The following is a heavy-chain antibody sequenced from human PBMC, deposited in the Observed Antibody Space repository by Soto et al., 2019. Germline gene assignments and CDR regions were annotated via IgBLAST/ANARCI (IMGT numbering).Heavy chain of an antibody. J-gene: IGHJ4*02. CDR2: IKSKTDGGTT. CDR3: TTRVVVASPNDY. V-gene: IGHV3-15*01. CDR1: GFTFSNAW. D-gene: IGHD2-15*01. Sequence: EVQLVESGGGLVKPGGSLRLSCAASGFTFSNAWMSWVRQAPGKGLEWVGRIKSKTDGGTTDYAAPVKGRFTISRDDSKNTLYLQMNSLKTEDTAVYYCTTRVVVASPNDYWGQGTLVTVSS.